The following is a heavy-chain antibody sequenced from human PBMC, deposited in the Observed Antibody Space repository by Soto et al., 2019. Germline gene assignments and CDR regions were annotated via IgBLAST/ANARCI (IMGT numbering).Heavy chain of an antibody. J-gene: IGHJ6*02. CDR3: AGSIPQVVPAAIPDSYCMDV. D-gene: IGHD2-2*01. V-gene: IGHV5-51*01. Sequence: GESLKISCKGSGYSFTSYWVGWVRPMPGKGLEWMGIIYPGDSDTRYSPSFQGQVTISADKSISTAYMQWSSLKASDTAMYYCAGSIPQVVPAAIPDSYCMDVWGQGTTVTVS. CDR2: IYPGDSDT. CDR1: GYSFTSYW.